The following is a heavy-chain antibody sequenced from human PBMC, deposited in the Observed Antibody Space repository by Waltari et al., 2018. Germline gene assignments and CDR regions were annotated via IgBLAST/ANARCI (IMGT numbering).Heavy chain of an antibody. Sequence: QIRLEESGAEVKKPGASVKVSCKASGHTSTAYGISWVRQAPGEGIEWMGWISPSNGDTKYAQKFQDIVTMTTDASTSTFYMELRSLRSDDTAVYYCAREHRYYFYTHTLYFDLWGRGTLVTVSS. J-gene: IGHJ2*01. CDR3: AREHRYYFYTHTLYFDL. D-gene: IGHD3-16*01. CDR1: GHTSTAYG. V-gene: IGHV1-18*01. CDR2: ISPSNGDT.